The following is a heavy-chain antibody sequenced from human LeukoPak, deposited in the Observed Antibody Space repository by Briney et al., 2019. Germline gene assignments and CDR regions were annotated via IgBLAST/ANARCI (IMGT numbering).Heavy chain of an antibody. CDR2: IYYTGNT. D-gene: IGHD5-12*01. CDR3: ARCMGGYDYNFDY. Sequence: SETPSLTCTVSGGSISSYYWSWIRQPPGKGLEWIGYIYYTGNTNYNPSLKSRVTISVDTSMNQFSLKLSSVTAADTAVYYCARCMGGYDYNFDYWGQGTLVTVSS. V-gene: IGHV4-59*01. J-gene: IGHJ4*02. CDR1: GGSISSYY.